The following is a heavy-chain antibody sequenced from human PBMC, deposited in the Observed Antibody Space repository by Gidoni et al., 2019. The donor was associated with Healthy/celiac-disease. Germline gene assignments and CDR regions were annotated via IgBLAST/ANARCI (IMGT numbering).Heavy chain of an antibody. CDR3: ARDRAEITMVRGVFTPYYYYGMDV. CDR1: CGSISSGGYY. V-gene: IGHV4-31*03. J-gene: IGHJ6*02. D-gene: IGHD3-10*01. CDR2: IYYSGST. Sequence: QVQLQESGPGLVKPSQPLSLPCTVSCGSISSGGYYRSWIRPHPGKGLEWIGYIYYSGSTYYNPSLKSRVTISVDTSKNQFSLKLSSVTAADTAVYYCARDRAEITMVRGVFTPYYYYGMDVWGQGTTVTVSS.